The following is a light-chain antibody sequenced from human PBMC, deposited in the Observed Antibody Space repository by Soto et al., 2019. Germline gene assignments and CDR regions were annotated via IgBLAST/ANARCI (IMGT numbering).Light chain of an antibody. CDR2: LGS. J-gene: IGKJ4*01. CDR3: MQAFQTPLT. V-gene: IGKV2-28*01. Sequence: DIVMTQSPLSLPVTPGEPASISCRSSQSLLHSNGYNYLDWYLQKPGQSPQLLIYLGSNRASGVPDRCGGSGSGTDCTLKISRVEAEDVGVYYCMQAFQTPLTFGGGTKVEIK. CDR1: QSLLHSNGYNY.